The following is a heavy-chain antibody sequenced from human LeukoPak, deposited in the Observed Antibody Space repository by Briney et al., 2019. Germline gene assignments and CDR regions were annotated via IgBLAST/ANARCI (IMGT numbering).Heavy chain of an antibody. CDR3: ARAYCSSTSCYLGGWFDP. J-gene: IGHJ5*02. CDR2: ISYDGSNK. CDR1: GFTFSSYA. V-gene: IGHV3-30-3*01. D-gene: IGHD2-2*01. Sequence: GRSLRLSCAASGFTFSSYAMHWVRQAPGKGLEWVAVISYDGSNKYYADSVKGRFTISRDNSKNTLYLQMNSLRAEDTAVYYCARAYCSSTSCYLGGWFDPWGQGTLVTVSS.